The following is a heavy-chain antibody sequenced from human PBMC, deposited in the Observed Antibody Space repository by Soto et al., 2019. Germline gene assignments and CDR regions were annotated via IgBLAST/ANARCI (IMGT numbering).Heavy chain of an antibody. J-gene: IGHJ4*02. D-gene: IGHD2-21*02. Sequence: ASVRVSCKASGYTFTAYYIHWLRQAPGQGLEWMGWINPNTGGTNYAQRFQGRVTMTRDTSISTAYMELSGLTSDDTALYYCARQLAYCGGDCYTEPIDYWGQGTLVTVSS. CDR1: GYTFTAYY. CDR3: ARQLAYCGGDCYTEPIDY. V-gene: IGHV1-2*02. CDR2: INPNTGGT.